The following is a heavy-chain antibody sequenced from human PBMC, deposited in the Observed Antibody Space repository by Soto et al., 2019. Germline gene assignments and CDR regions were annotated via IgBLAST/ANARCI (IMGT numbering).Heavy chain of an antibody. V-gene: IGHV1-18*01. Sequence: ASVKVSCKDSGYTFTSCGIIWVRQAPGQRLEWMGWISAYNGNTNYAQKLQGRVTMTTDTSTSTAYMELRSLRSDDTAVYYCARDGQWLGLDYWGQGTLVTVSS. CDR1: GYTFTSCG. J-gene: IGHJ4*02. D-gene: IGHD6-19*01. CDR3: ARDGQWLGLDY. CDR2: ISAYNGNT.